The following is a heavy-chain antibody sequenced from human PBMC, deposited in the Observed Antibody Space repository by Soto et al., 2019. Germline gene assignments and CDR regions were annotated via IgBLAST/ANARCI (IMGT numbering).Heavy chain of an antibody. Sequence: SETLSLTCTVSGGSFSSGSYYWSWIRQPPGKGLEWIGYIYYSGSTNYNPSLKSRVTISVDTSKNQFSLKLSSVTAADTAVYYCARDLHSSGWYKGGIDYWGQGTLVTVSS. CDR1: GGSFSSGSYY. J-gene: IGHJ4*02. CDR2: IYYSGST. CDR3: ARDLHSSGWYKGGIDY. D-gene: IGHD6-19*01. V-gene: IGHV4-61*01.